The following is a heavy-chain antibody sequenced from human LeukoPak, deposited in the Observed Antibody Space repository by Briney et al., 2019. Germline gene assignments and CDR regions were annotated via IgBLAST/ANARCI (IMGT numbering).Heavy chain of an antibody. Sequence: PSETLSLTCTVSGYSISSGYYWGWIRPPPGKGLEWIGSIYHSGSTYYNPSLKSRVTISVDRSKNQFSLKLSSVTAADTAVYYCARERLERGAVRDPEMATNTVGWYFDLWGRGTLVTVSS. D-gene: IGHD5-24*01. J-gene: IGHJ2*01. CDR1: GYSISSGYY. CDR3: ARERLERGAVRDPEMATNTVGWYFDL. CDR2: IYHSGST. V-gene: IGHV4-38-2*02.